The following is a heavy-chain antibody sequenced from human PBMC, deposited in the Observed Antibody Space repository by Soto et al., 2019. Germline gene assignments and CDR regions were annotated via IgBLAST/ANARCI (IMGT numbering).Heavy chain of an antibody. V-gene: IGHV4-38-2*01. CDR3: ARTSGWSPFDY. J-gene: IGHJ4*02. CDR2: IYHSGST. D-gene: IGHD6-19*01. Sequence: PSETLSLTCAVSGYSISSGYYWGWIRQPPGKGLEWIGSIYHSGSTYYNPSLKSRVTISVDTSKNQFSLKLSSVTAADTAVYYCARTSGWSPFDYWGQGTLVTVSS. CDR1: GYSISSGYY.